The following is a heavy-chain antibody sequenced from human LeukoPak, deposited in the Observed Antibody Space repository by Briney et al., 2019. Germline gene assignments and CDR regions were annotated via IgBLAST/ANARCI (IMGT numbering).Heavy chain of an antibody. CDR2: ISAYNGNT. V-gene: IGHV1-18*01. CDR1: GYTFTSYA. D-gene: IGHD6-13*01. Sequence: ASVKVSCKASGYTFTSYAISWVRQAPGQGLEWMGWISAYNGNTNYAQTLHGRVTMTPDTSTSTAYTELRGLRSDDTDVSYCARLAAAGTSWFDPWGQGTLVTVSS. CDR3: ARLAAAGTSWFDP. J-gene: IGHJ5*02.